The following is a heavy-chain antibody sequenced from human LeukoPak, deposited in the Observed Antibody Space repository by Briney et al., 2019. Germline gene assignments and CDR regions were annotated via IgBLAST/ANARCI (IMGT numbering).Heavy chain of an antibody. CDR1: GYTFSSYA. J-gene: IGHJ4*02. D-gene: IGHD6-19*01. CDR2: ISAYNGNT. V-gene: IGHV1-18*01. CDR3: ARIQAHSIGAVAGLSDY. Sequence: ASVKVSCKASGYTFSSYAISWVRQAPGQGLEWMGWISAYNGNTNYAQKLQGRVTMTTDTSTSTAYMELRSLRSDDTAVYYCARIQAHSIGAVAGLSDYWGQGTLVTVSS.